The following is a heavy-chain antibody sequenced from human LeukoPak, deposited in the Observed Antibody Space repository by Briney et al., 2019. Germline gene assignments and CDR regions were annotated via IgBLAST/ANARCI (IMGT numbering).Heavy chain of an antibody. CDR2: IKSKTDGGTT. CDR1: GFTFSRDW. D-gene: IGHD1-26*01. V-gene: IGHV3-15*01. CDR3: AKDIGQVGATPMDV. J-gene: IGHJ6*02. Sequence: GGSLRLSCAASGFTFSRDWMTWVRQAPGKGLEWVGRIKSKTDGGTTDYAAPVKGRFTISRDDSKNTLYLQMNSLRAEDTALYYCAKDIGQVGATPMDVWGQGTTVTVSS.